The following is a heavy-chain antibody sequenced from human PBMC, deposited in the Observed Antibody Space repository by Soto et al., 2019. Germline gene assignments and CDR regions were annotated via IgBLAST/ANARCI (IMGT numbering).Heavy chain of an antibody. CDR1: GFTFSSYA. CDR2: ISGSGGST. Sequence: GGSLRLSCAASGFTFSSYAMSWVRQAPGKGLEWVSAISGSGGSTYYADSVKGRFTISRDNSKNTLYLQMNSLRAEDTAVYYCAKVQGWFGYYYGRDVWGQGTTVTVSS. V-gene: IGHV3-23*01. CDR3: AKVQGWFGYYYGRDV. D-gene: IGHD3-10*01. J-gene: IGHJ6*02.